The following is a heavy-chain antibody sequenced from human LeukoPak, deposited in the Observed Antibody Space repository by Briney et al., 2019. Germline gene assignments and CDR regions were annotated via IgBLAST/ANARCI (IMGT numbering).Heavy chain of an antibody. CDR1: GGSFSGYY. CDR3: ARGDLKSGSN. J-gene: IGHJ4*02. V-gene: IGHV4-34*01. D-gene: IGHD3-3*01. CDR2: INHSGST. Sequence: SETLSLTCAVYGGSFSGYYWSWIRQPPGKGLEWIGEINHSGSTNYNPSLKSRVTISVDTSKNQFSLRLTSVTAADTAVYYCARGDLKSGSNWGQGTLVTVSS.